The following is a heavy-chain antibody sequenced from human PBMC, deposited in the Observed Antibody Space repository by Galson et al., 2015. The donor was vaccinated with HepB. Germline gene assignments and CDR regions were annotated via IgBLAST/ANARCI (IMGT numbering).Heavy chain of an antibody. D-gene: IGHD1-1*01. CDR1: GLKFYASG. CDR3: AREGSTIVFHAFDV. J-gene: IGHJ3*01. Sequence: SLRLSCAASGLKFYASGMHWVRQAPGKGLEWVAVIQYDGSNKVYADSVKGRFSISRDNSKNTLYLQMNSLRAEDTAVYYCAREGSTIVFHAFDVWGHGALVTVSS. CDR2: IQYDGSNK. V-gene: IGHV3-33*05.